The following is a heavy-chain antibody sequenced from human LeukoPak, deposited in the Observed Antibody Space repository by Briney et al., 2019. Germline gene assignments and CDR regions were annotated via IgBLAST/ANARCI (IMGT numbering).Heavy chain of an antibody. D-gene: IGHD2-15*01. CDR3: VRLGRNYEY. J-gene: IGHJ4*02. Sequence: PGGSLRLSCAASGLPFSSYWMHWVRQAPGEGLVWVSVIIPDGSSTTYADSVKGRFTISRDNAKNTLYLQMNSLRAEDTAIYYCVRLGRNYEYWGQGTLVTVSS. V-gene: IGHV3-74*01. CDR2: IIPDGSST. CDR1: GLPFSSYW.